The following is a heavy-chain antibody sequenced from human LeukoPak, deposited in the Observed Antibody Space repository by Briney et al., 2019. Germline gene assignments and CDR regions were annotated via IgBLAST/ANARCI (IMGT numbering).Heavy chain of an antibody. J-gene: IGHJ5*02. V-gene: IGHV3-21*01. CDR3: AKEVGWNYGWFDP. Sequence: GGSLRLSCAASGFTFSSYSMNWVRQAPGKGLEWVSSISSSSSYIYYADSVKGRFTISRDNAKNSLYLQMNSLRAEDTAVYYCAKEVGWNYGWFDPWGQGTLVTVSS. CDR2: ISSSSSYI. D-gene: IGHD1-7*01. CDR1: GFTFSSYS.